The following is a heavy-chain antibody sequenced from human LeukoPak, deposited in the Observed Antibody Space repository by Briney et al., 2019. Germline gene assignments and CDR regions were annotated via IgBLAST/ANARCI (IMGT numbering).Heavy chain of an antibody. CDR2: IYHSGST. Sequence: SETLSLTCTVSGGSISDYYWSWIRQPPGKELEWIGYIYHSGSTTYNPSLKSRVTMSVDTSKNQFSLKLSSVTAADAAVYYCARGDFCSATSCYLRPMDVWGKGTTVTVSS. CDR1: GGSISDYY. CDR3: ARGDFCSATSCYLRPMDV. V-gene: IGHV4-59*01. D-gene: IGHD2-2*01. J-gene: IGHJ6*03.